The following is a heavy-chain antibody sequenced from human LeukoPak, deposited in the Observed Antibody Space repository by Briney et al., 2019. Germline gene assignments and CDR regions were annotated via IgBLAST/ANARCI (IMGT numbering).Heavy chain of an antibody. CDR3: ARDTGYCSGGSCYSAGEFAFDI. CDR2: INHSGST. V-gene: IGHV4-34*01. J-gene: IGHJ3*02. D-gene: IGHD2-15*01. Sequence: PSETLSLTCAVYGGSFSGYYWSWIRQPPGKGLEWIGEINHSGSTNYNPSLKSRVTISVDTSKNQFSLKLSSVTAADTAVFYCARDTGYCSGGSCYSAGEFAFDIWGQGTMVTVSS. CDR1: GGSFSGYY.